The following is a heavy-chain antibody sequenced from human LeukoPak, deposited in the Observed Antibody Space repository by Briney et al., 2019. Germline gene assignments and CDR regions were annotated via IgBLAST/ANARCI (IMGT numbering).Heavy chain of an antibody. Sequence: SETLSLTCAVSGGSISSSGYSWSRLRQPPGQGLVWIGYIYHSASTYYNPSLKSRVTMSVYTTKNQLSLKLNSVVAADTAVYYCATSDSPGIFDYWGQGTLVTVSS. V-gene: IGHV4-30-2*01. J-gene: IGHJ4*02. D-gene: IGHD2-21*02. CDR1: GGSISSSGYS. CDR3: ATSDSPGIFDY. CDR2: IYHSAST.